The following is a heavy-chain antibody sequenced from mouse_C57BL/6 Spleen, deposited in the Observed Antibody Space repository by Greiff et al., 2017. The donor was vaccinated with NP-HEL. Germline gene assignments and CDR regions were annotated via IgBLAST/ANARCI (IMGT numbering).Heavy chain of an antibody. V-gene: IGHV1-26*01. CDR3: ARRYYGSSPWYFDV. CDR2: INPNNGGT. J-gene: IGHJ1*03. Sequence: EVQLQQSGPELVKPGASVKISCKASGYTFTDYYMNWVKQSHGKSLEWIGDINPNNGGTSYTQKFKGKATLTVDKSSSTAYMELRSLTSEDSAVYYCARRYYGSSPWYFDVWGTGTTVTVSS. D-gene: IGHD1-1*01. CDR1: GYTFTDYY.